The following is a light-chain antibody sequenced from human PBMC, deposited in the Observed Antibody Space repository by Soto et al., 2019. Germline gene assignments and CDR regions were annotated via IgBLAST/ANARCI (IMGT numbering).Light chain of an antibody. J-gene: IGKJ5*01. CDR2: GAS. Sequence: GLTQSPATLSLSPWERAALSCVAGQSVSRYLAWYQQKPGQAPRLLIYGASSRATGIPDRFSGSGSGTDFTLTISRLEPEDFAVYYCQQYGSSPNTFGQGTRLEIK. CDR1: QSVSRY. CDR3: QQYGSSPNT. V-gene: IGKV3-20*01.